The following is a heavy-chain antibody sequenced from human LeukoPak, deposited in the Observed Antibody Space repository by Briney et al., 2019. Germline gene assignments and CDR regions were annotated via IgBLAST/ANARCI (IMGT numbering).Heavy chain of an antibody. J-gene: IGHJ4*02. Sequence: PSETLSLTCTVSGGSISSYYWSWIRQPPGKGLEWIGYIYYSGSTNYNPSLRSRVTISVDTSKNQFSLKLSSVTAADTAVYYCARGALLWFGDLWGQGTLVTVSS. CDR2: IYYSGST. V-gene: IGHV4-59*01. CDR1: GGSISSYY. CDR3: ARGALLWFGDL. D-gene: IGHD3-10*01.